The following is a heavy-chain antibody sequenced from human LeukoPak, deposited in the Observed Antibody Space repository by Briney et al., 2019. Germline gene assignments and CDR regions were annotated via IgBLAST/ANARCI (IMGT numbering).Heavy chain of an antibody. J-gene: IGHJ4*02. D-gene: IGHD2-15*01. V-gene: IGHV3-21*01. CDR3: ASGYCSGGSCQHDY. CDR2: ISSSSSYI. Sequence: GGSLRLSCAASGFTFSSYSMNWVRQAPGKGLEWVSSISSSSSYIYYADSAKGRFTISRDNAKNSLYLQMNSLRAEDAAVYYCASGYCSGGSCQHDYWGQGTLVTVSS. CDR1: GFTFSSYS.